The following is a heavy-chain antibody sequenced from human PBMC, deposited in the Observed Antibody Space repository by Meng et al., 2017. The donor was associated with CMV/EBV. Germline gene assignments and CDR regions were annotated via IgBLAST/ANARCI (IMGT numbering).Heavy chain of an antibody. CDR1: GYTFTGYY. CDR3: AGGWFGELSNRAYYYYGMDV. D-gene: IGHD3-10*01. Sequence: ASVKVSCKASGYTFTGYYMHWARQAPGQGLEWMGWINPNSGGTNYAQKFQGRVTMTRDTSISTAYMELSRLRSDDTAVYYCAGGWFGELSNRAYYYYGMDVWGQGTTVTVSS. V-gene: IGHV1-2*02. J-gene: IGHJ6*02. CDR2: INPNSGGT.